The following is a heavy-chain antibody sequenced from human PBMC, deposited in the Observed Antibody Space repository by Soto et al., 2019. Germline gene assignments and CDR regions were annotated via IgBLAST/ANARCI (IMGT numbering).Heavy chain of an antibody. CDR3: ARGRYCSGGSCYPLSENWFDP. Sequence: PSETLSLTCAVYGGSFSSYYWSWIRQPPGKGLEWIGYIYYSGSTNYNPSLKSRVTISVDTSKNQFSLKLSSVTAADTAVYYCARGRYCSGGSCYPLSENWFDPWGQGTLVTVSS. D-gene: IGHD2-15*01. V-gene: IGHV4-59*01. CDR2: IYYSGST. CDR1: GGSFSSYY. J-gene: IGHJ5*02.